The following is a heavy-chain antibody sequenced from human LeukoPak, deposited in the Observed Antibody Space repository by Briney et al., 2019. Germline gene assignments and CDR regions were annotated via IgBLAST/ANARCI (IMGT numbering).Heavy chain of an antibody. CDR1: GFTFSSFG. D-gene: IGHD1-7*01. Sequence: PGGSLRLSCAASGFTFSSFGMHWVRQAPGKGLEWVAVIWYDASNKYYVDSVKGRFTISRDNSKNTLYLQMNSLRDDDTAVYYCVRGVGVSRFNYLDPWGQGTLFTVSS. J-gene: IGHJ5*02. CDR2: IWYDASNK. CDR3: VRGVGVSRFNYLDP. V-gene: IGHV3-33*01.